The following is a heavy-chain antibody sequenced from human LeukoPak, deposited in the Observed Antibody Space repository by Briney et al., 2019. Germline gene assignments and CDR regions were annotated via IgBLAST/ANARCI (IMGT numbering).Heavy chain of an antibody. V-gene: IGHV3-21*01. Sequence: GGSLRLSCAASGFTFSSYSMNWVRQAPGKGLEWVSSISSSSSYIYYADSVKGRYTISRDNAKNSLYLQMNSLRAEDTAVYYCARDSTYYYDSSGYPPDYWGQGTLVTVSS. CDR2: ISSSSSYI. J-gene: IGHJ4*02. CDR3: ARDSTYYYDSSGYPPDY. D-gene: IGHD3-22*01. CDR1: GFTFSSYS.